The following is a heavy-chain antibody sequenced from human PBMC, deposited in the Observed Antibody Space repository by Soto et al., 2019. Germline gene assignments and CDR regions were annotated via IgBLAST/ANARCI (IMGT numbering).Heavy chain of an antibody. CDR3: AKPRRFGLGAFDI. CDR1: GFTFSSYA. Sequence: GGSLRLSCAASGFTFSSYAMSWVRQAPGKGLEWVSAISGSGGSTYYADSVKGRFTISRDNSKNTLYLQMNSLRAGDTAVYYCAKPRRFGLGAFDIWGQGTMVTVSS. V-gene: IGHV3-23*01. J-gene: IGHJ3*02. CDR2: ISGSGGST. D-gene: IGHD3-3*01.